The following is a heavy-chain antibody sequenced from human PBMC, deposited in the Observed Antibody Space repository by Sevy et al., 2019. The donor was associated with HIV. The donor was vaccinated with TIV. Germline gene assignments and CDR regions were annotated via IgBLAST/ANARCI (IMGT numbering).Heavy chain of an antibody. J-gene: IGHJ4*01. CDR3: ASECGYYDYVW. CDR1: GFTFSGYA. Sequence: GGSLRLSCAASGFTFSGYAMHWVRQAPGKGLEWVGLVSYDGNTKYYADSVKGRFTISRDNSKNTLYLQMDSLRTEDTAVYFCASECGYYDYVWGGQGALVTVSS. D-gene: IGHD3-16*01. V-gene: IGHV3-30*04. CDR2: VSYDGNTK.